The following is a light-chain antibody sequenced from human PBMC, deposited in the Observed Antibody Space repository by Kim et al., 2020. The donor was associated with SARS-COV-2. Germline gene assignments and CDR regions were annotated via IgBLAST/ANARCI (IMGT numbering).Light chain of an antibody. CDR2: GNI. CDR1: SSNSGAGVD. Sequence: PGQRVTISCTGSSSNSGAGVDVHWYQQVPGTAPKLLIYGNINRPSGVPDRFSGSKSGTSASLAITGLQAEDEADYYCQSYDSRNVIFGGGTKLTVL. CDR3: QSYDSRNVI. J-gene: IGLJ2*01. V-gene: IGLV1-40*01.